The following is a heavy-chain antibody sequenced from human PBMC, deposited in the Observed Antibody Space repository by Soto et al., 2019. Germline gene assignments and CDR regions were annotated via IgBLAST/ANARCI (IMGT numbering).Heavy chain of an antibody. CDR1: GFTFRTYA. Sequence: PGGSLRLSCAASGFTFRTYAMSWVRQAPGKGLEWVSTISDSGTTYYANSVKGRFTISRDSSRNTLDLQMNSLRVEDTAVYYCAKGGEGSCSRTSCLYFSDSWGQGTLVTVSS. J-gene: IGHJ5*02. CDR2: ISDSGTT. V-gene: IGHV3-23*01. D-gene: IGHD2-2*01. CDR3: AKGGEGSCSRTSCLYFSDS.